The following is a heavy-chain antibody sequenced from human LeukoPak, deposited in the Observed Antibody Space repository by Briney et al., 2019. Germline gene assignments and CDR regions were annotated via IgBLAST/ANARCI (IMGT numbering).Heavy chain of an antibody. V-gene: IGHV1-18*01. J-gene: IGHJ6*03. CDR1: GYTFTSYG. D-gene: IGHD3-22*01. CDR2: ISAYNGNT. Sequence: ASVKVSCKASGYTFTSYGISWVRQAPGQGLEWMGWISAYNGNTNYAQKLQGRVTMTTDTSTSTAYMELRSLRSDDTAVYYCARDSSGYYPLDYYYYYMDVWGKGTTVTVSS. CDR3: ARDSSGYYPLDYYYYYMDV.